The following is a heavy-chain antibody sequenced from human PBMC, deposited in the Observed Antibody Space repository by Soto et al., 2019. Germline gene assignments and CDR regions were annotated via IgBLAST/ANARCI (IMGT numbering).Heavy chain of an antibody. CDR1: GGPISSGDYH. V-gene: IGHV4-30-4*08. D-gene: IGHD3-3*01. Sequence: PSETLSLTCTVSGGPISSGDYHWSWIRQPPGKGLEWIGFVYYTGNTYYNPSLKSRVTISVDTSKNQFSLKLSSVTAADTAVYYCARSDFWSGYYTDYWGQGTLVTVSS. J-gene: IGHJ4*02. CDR2: VYYTGNT. CDR3: ARSDFWSGYYTDY.